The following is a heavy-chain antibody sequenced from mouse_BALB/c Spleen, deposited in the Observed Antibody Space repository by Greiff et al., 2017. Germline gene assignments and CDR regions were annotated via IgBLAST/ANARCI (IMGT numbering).Heavy chain of an antibody. CDR3: ARGYYGSPRYFDV. D-gene: IGHD1-1*01. J-gene: IGHJ1*01. CDR2: IDPANGNT. Sequence: EVQLQQSGAELVKPGASVKLSCTASGFNIKDTYMHWVKQRPEQGLEWIGRIDPANGNTKYDPKFQGKATITADTSSNTAYLQLSSLTSEDTAVYYCARGYYGSPRYFDVWGAGTTVTVSS. CDR1: GFNIKDTY. V-gene: IGHV14-3*02.